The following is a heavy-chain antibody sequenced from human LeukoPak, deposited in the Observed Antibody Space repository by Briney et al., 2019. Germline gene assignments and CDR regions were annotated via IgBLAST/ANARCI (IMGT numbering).Heavy chain of an antibody. CDR1: GFTFSSHA. J-gene: IGHJ4*02. D-gene: IGHD2-15*01. Sequence: GGSLRLSCAASGFTFSSHAMNWVRQTPGKGLEWVSAISGSGGSTYYADSVKGRFSISRDKSKNTLFLQMNSLRADDTAVYYCAKEDMGYIDYWGQGNLVTVSS. CDR3: AKEDMGYIDY. CDR2: ISGSGGST. V-gene: IGHV3-23*01.